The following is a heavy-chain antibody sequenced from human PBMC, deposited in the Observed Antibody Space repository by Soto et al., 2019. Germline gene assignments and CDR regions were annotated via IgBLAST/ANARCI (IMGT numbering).Heavy chain of an antibody. CDR2: IYYSGST. V-gene: IGHV4-31*03. CDR3: AREQGRGYSYGNGAFDI. CDR1: GGSISSGGYY. D-gene: IGHD5-18*01. J-gene: IGHJ3*02. Sequence: TLSLTCTVSGGSISSGGYYWSWIRQHPGKGLEWIGYIYYSGSTYYNPSLKSRVTISVDTSKNQFSLKLSSVTAADTAVYYCAREQGRGYSYGNGAFDIWGQGTMDTVSS.